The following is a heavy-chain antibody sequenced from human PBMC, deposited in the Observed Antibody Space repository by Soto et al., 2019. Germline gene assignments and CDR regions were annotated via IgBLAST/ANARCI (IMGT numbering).Heavy chain of an antibody. V-gene: IGHV4-34*01. CDR2: INHSGST. CDR3: AVSVVVAATFGWFDP. D-gene: IGHD2-15*01. Sequence: PSETLSLTCAVYGGSFSGYYWSWIRQPPGKGLEWIGEINHSGSTNYNPSLKSRVTISVDTSKNQFSLKLSSVTAADTAVYYCAVSVVVAATFGWFDPWGQGTLVTVSS. J-gene: IGHJ5*02. CDR1: GGSFSGYY.